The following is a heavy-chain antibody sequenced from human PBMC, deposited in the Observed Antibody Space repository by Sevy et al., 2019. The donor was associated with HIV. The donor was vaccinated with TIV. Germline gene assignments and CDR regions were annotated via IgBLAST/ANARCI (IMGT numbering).Heavy chain of an antibody. CDR1: GFTFSSYG. Sequence: GGSLRLSCAASGFTFSSYGMHWVRQAPGKGLEWVAVIWYDGSNKYYADSVKGRFTISRDNSNNTLYLQMNSLRAEDTAVYYCARDFWELHNYYYYYYYMDVWGKGTTVTVSS. J-gene: IGHJ6*03. CDR3: ARDFWELHNYYYYYYYMDV. D-gene: IGHD1-26*01. CDR2: IWYDGSNK. V-gene: IGHV3-33*01.